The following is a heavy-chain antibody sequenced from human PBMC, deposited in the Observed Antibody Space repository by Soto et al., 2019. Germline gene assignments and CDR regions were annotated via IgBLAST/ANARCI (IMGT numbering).Heavy chain of an antibody. CDR1: GFTFSSYA. J-gene: IGHJ3*02. Sequence: GGSLRLSCAASGFTFSSYAMSWVRQAPGKGLEWVSAISGSGGSTYYADSVKGRFTISRDNSKNTLYLQMNSLRAEDTAVYYCAKEACTNGVCYILVDAFDIWGQGTMVTVSS. CDR2: ISGSGGST. V-gene: IGHV3-23*01. CDR3: AKEACTNGVCYILVDAFDI. D-gene: IGHD2-8*01.